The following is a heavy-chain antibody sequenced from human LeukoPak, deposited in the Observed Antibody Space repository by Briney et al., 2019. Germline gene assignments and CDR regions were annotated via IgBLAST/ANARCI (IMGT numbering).Heavy chain of an antibody. V-gene: IGHV7-4-1*02. CDR2: LNTNTGNP. J-gene: IGHJ5*02. Sequence: ASVKVSCKASGYTFSNYALNWVRQAPGQGLEWMGWLNTNTGNPTYAQGFTGRFVFSLDTSLTTAYLQITSLRAEDTAVYYCARDRPRGYCSGGSCGPYNWFDPWGQGTLVTVSS. CDR1: GYTFSNYA. CDR3: ARDRPRGYCSGGSCGPYNWFDP. D-gene: IGHD2-15*01.